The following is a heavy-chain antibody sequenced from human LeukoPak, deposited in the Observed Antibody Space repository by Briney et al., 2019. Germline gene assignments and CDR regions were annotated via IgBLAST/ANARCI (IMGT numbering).Heavy chain of an antibody. CDR3: ARQGYHDAFDT. J-gene: IGHJ3*02. Sequence: SETLSLTCTVSGGSISSSGYYWGWIRQPPGKGLEWIGSIYYSGSTYYNPSLKSRVTISVDTSKNQFSLKLSSVTAADTAVYYCARQGYHDAFDTWGQGTMVTVSS. D-gene: IGHD3-16*02. V-gene: IGHV4-39*01. CDR1: GGSISSSGYY. CDR2: IYYSGST.